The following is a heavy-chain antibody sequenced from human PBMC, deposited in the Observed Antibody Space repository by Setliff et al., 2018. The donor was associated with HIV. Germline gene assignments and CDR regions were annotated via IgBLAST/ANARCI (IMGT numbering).Heavy chain of an antibody. D-gene: IGHD2-21*01. V-gene: IGHV4-38-2*01. Sequence: PSETLSLTCAVSGDSISSSNYWGWIRQPPGKGLEWIGSIYHSGSTYYNPSLKSRVTISVDTSKNQFSLKLSSVTAADTAVYYCGRCMSVAVPEYWGQGTLVTVSS. CDR3: GRCMSVAVPEY. J-gene: IGHJ4*02. CDR1: GDSISSSNY. CDR2: IYHSGST.